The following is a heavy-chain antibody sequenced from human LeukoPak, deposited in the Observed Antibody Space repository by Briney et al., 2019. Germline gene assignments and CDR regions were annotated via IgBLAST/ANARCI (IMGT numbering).Heavy chain of an antibody. CDR2: IRNGGSDK. V-gene: IGHV3-30*02. CDR1: GFTFSSYG. Sequence: GGSLRLSCAASGFTFSSYGMHWVRQAPGKGLAWVAFIRNGGSDKYHADSVKGRFTISRDNSKNTLYLQMNSLRTEDTAVYYCANEWLHVSGSYKANNWGQGTLVTVSS. J-gene: IGHJ4*02. CDR3: ANEWLHVSGSYKANN. D-gene: IGHD3-10*01.